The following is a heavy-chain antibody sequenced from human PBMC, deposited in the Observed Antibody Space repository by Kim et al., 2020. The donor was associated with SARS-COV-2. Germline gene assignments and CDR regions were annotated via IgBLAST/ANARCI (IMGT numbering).Heavy chain of an antibody. CDR3: AREFGYSNYVGWWYYYYYYMDV. CDR1: GFTFGSYW. V-gene: IGHV3-7*01. D-gene: IGHD4-4*01. CDR2: IKQDGSEK. J-gene: IGHJ6*03. Sequence: GGSLRLSCAASGFTFGSYWMSWVRQAPGKGLEWVANIKQDGSEKYYVDSVKGRFTISRDNDKNSLYLQMNSLRAEDTAVYYCAREFGYSNYVGWWYYYYYYMDVWGQGTMVTVSS.